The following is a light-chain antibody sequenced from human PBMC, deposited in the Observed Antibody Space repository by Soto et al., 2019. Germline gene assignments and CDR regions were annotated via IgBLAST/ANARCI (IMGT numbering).Light chain of an antibody. CDR3: SSYTSRSTPV. Sequence: QSALTQPASVSGSPGQSITISCTGTSSDVGGYNYVSWYQQHPGKAPKLMIYDVSNRPSGVSNRFSGSKSGNTASLTISGLQAEDEADYYCSSYTSRSTPVVGGGTKLTVL. V-gene: IGLV2-14*01. J-gene: IGLJ2*01. CDR1: SSDVGGYNY. CDR2: DVS.